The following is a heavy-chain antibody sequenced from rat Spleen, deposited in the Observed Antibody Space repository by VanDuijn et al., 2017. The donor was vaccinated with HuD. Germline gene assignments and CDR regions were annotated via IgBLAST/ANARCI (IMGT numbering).Heavy chain of an antibody. CDR2: INNAGST. Sequence: EVQLQESGPGLVKPSQSLSLTCSVTGHYITSSYRWNWIRKFPGNKLEWMGYINNAGSTNNNPSLKSRISMTRDTSKNQLFLQVNSVTTEDTATYYCARAYYNSGDYVMDAWGQGASVTVSS. CDR1: GHYITSSYR. V-gene: IGHV3-3*01. CDR3: ARAYYNSGDYVMDA. D-gene: IGHD1-1*01. J-gene: IGHJ4*01.